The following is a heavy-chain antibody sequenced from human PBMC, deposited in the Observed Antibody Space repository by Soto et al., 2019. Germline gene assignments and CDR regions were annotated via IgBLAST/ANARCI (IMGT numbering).Heavy chain of an antibody. Sequence: SVTLCLTCTVAGGSIINYYWNWIRQSPGKGLEWIGYIYYSGSTYYNPSLKSRVTISVDTSKNQFSLKLRSVTAADTAVYYCAISSGYADWFDPWGQGTLVTVSS. V-gene: IGHV4-59*06. J-gene: IGHJ5*02. CDR1: GGSIINYY. D-gene: IGHD3-22*01. CDR2: IYYSGST. CDR3: AISSGYADWFDP.